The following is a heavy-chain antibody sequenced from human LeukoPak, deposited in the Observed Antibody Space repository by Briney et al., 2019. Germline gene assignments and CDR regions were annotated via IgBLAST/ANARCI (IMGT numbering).Heavy chain of an antibody. J-gene: IGHJ3*02. CDR1: GYSFTSYW. V-gene: IGHV5-51*01. CDR3: ASYPQAVDYDSSFGAFDI. D-gene: IGHD3-22*01. CDR2: IYPGDSDT. Sequence: PGGSLQISCKGSGYSFTSYWIGWVRPMPGKSLEWMGIIYPGDSDTRYSPSFQGQVTISADKSISTAYLQWSSLKASDTAMYYCASYPQAVDYDSSFGAFDIWGHGTMVTVSS.